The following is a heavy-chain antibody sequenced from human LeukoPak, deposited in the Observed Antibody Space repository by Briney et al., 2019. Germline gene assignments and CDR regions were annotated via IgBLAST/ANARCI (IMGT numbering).Heavy chain of an antibody. CDR1: GFTFSGYW. Sequence: GGSLRLSCAASGFTFSGYWMSWVRQAPGKGLEWVANIKQDGSEKYYVDSVKGRFTISRDNAKNSLYLQMNSLRAEDTAVYYCARPPYYFRFGEFDYWGQGTLVTVSS. V-gene: IGHV3-7*01. D-gene: IGHD3-10*01. J-gene: IGHJ4*02. CDR3: ARPPYYFRFGEFDY. CDR2: IKQDGSEK.